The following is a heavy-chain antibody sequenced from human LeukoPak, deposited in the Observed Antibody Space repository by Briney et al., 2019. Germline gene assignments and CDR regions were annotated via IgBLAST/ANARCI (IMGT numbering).Heavy chain of an antibody. D-gene: IGHD3-3*01. CDR2: ISGSGGST. CDR3: AKDGYYDFWSGYRNYYYYYMDV. CDR1: GFTFSSYA. Sequence: GGSLRLSCAASGFTFSSYAMSWVRQAPGKGLEWVSAISGSGGSTYYADSVKGRFTISRDNSKNTLYLQMNSLRAEDTAVYYCAKDGYYDFWSGYRNYYYYYMDVWGKGTTVTVSS. J-gene: IGHJ6*03. V-gene: IGHV3-23*01.